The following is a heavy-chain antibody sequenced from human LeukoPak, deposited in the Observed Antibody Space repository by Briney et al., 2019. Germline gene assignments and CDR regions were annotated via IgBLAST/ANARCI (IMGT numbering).Heavy chain of an antibody. CDR1: GGSISSSSYY. CDR2: IYYSGST. J-gene: IGHJ2*01. D-gene: IGHD3-3*01. Sequence: SETLSLTCTVSGGSISSSSYYWGWIRQPPGKGLEWIGSIYYSGSTYYNPSLKSRVPISVDTSKNQFSLKLSSVTAADTAVYYCARDSDYDFWSGYRSYWYFDLWGRGTLVTVSS. CDR3: ARDSDYDFWSGYRSYWYFDL. V-gene: IGHV4-39*02.